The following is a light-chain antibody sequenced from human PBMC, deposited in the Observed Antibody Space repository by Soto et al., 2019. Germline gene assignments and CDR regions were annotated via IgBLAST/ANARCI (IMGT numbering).Light chain of an antibody. CDR3: QQHNNWPRALT. V-gene: IGKV3-11*01. CDR2: DAS. J-gene: IGKJ4*01. Sequence: EIALTQSPATLSLSPGERATLSGRASQSVGNYLAWYQQKPGQAPRLLIYDASNRAAGIPARFSGSGSGTDFTLTISSLEPEDFAVSYCQQHNNWPRALTFGGGTKVEIK. CDR1: QSVGNY.